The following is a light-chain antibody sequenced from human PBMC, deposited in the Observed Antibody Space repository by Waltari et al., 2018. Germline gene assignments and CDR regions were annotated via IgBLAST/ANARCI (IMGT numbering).Light chain of an antibody. CDR1: KAISSA. CDR2: DAS. Sequence: AVHLTQSPSPLPASVGDRVLILCRASKAISSALAWYQEKPGKAPSPLIYDASNLESGVPSRCSGSGSGTHFTLTISRLQPADFATYYCQQLHSYPVTFGGGTKVEIK. V-gene: IGKV1-13*02. CDR3: QQLHSYPVT. J-gene: IGKJ4*01.